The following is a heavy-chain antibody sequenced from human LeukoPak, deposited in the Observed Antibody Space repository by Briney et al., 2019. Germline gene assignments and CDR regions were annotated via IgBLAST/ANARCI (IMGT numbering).Heavy chain of an antibody. CDR2: IYHSGST. CDR1: GGSISSGGYS. Sequence: SSQTLSLTCAVSGGSISSGGYSWSWIRQPPGKGLEWIGYIYHSGSTYYNPSLKSRVTISVDRSKNQFSLKLSSVTAADTAVYYCARDNHADYEGAFDYWGQGTLVTVSS. D-gene: IGHD4-17*01. CDR3: ARDNHADYEGAFDY. V-gene: IGHV4-30-2*01. J-gene: IGHJ4*02.